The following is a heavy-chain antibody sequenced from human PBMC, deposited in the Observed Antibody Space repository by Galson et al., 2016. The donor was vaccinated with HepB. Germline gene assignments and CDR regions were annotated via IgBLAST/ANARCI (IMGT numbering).Heavy chain of an antibody. CDR3: AIDGIPSPQDIGGPLPPPSHYGVDV. V-gene: IGHV3-33*01. CDR2: IWYDGSKK. J-gene: IGHJ6*02. D-gene: IGHD5-12*01. CDR1: GFTFSNYG. Sequence: SLRLSCATSGFTFSNYGMHWVRQAPGKGLEWVALIWYDGSKKYYAESVKGRLTISRDNSKNTLDLQMNSLRAEDTAVYYCAIDGIPSPQDIGGPLPPPSHYGVDVWAQGTAVIV.